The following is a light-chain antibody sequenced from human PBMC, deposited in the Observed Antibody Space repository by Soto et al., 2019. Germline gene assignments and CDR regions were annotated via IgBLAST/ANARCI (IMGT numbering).Light chain of an antibody. J-gene: IGKJ4*01. CDR2: AAS. CDR1: QTISRY. CDR3: QQSYVAPPT. Sequence: DIQMTQSPSSLSASVGDRVTITCRASQTISRYLNWYQQKPGNAPKLLIYAASSLQSGVPSRFSGSGTGTDFTLTMSSLQPDDFATYFWQQSYVAPPTFGGGTKVEIK. V-gene: IGKV1-39*01.